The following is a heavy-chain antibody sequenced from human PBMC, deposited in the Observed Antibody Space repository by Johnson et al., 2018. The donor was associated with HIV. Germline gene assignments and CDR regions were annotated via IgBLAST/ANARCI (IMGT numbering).Heavy chain of an antibody. CDR1: GFTFSSYG. J-gene: IGHJ3*01. Sequence: QMLLVESGGGVVQPGRSLRLSCAASGFTFSSYGMHWVRQAPGKGLEWVAVISYDGSNKYYADSVKGRFTIARDNAKNTLYLEMKSLRSEDTAVYYCARTSCSGASCLGYDPFDVWGQGTMVTVSS. CDR3: ARTSCSGASCLGYDPFDV. V-gene: IGHV3-30*03. D-gene: IGHD6-19*01. CDR2: ISYDGSNK.